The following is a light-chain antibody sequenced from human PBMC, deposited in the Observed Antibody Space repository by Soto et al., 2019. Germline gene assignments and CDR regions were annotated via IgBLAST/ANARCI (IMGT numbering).Light chain of an antibody. V-gene: IGKV1D-13*01. CDR1: QGIGRS. CDR2: DDS. J-gene: IGKJ3*01. Sequence: AIQLTQSTSSLSASVGDRVTITCRASQGIGRSLAWYQQKSGKAHKLLIYDDSSLQSGVPSRFSGSGSGTDFTLIIRCLLTEDFAKYYCQQYNQYPVTFSPGTKVDIK. CDR3: QQYNQYPVT.